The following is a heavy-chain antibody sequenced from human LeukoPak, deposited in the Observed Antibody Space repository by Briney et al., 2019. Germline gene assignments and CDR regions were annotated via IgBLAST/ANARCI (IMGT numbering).Heavy chain of an antibody. CDR2: IYHSGKI. D-gene: IGHD2-15*01. CDR3: ARVASGRAIDY. CDR1: DYSITTGYF. V-gene: IGHV4-38-2*02. Sequence: SETLSLTCIVSDYSITTGYFWGWIRQPPGKGLEWVGSIYHSGKIYYNPSLKSRVAISVDTSKNQVSLKLSSVTAADTAVYYCARVASGRAIDYWGQGTLVTVSS. J-gene: IGHJ4*02.